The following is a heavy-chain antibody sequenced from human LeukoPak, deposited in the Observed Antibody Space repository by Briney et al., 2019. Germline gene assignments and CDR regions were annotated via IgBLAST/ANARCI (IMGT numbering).Heavy chain of an antibody. CDR3: AKDPFGELLDYFDY. CDR2: ISSSSSTI. D-gene: IGHD3-10*01. CDR1: GFTFSSYS. J-gene: IGHJ4*02. V-gene: IGHV3-48*01. Sequence: GGSLRLSCAASGFTFSSYSMNWVRQAPGKGLEWVSYISSSSSTIYYADSVKGRFTISRDSSKNTLYLQMNSLRAEDTAVYYCAKDPFGELLDYFDYWGQGTLVTVSS.